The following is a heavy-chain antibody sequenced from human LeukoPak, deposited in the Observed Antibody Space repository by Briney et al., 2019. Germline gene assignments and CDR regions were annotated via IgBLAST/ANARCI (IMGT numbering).Heavy chain of an antibody. CDR2: ISTSSRYI. CDR1: GFTFSDYS. Sequence: GGSLRLSCAASGFTFSDYSMNWVRQAPGKGLEWVSSISTSSRYIYNADSVKGRFTISSDNAKNSLYLQMNSLRAEDTAVYYCARETRAYCGGDYFSLDYWGQGTLVTVSS. V-gene: IGHV3-21*01. D-gene: IGHD2-21*02. J-gene: IGHJ4*02. CDR3: ARETRAYCGGDYFSLDY.